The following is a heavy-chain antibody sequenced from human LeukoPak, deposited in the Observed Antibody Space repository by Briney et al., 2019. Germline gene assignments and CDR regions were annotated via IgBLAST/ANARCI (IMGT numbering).Heavy chain of an antibody. D-gene: IGHD1-26*01. V-gene: IGHV4-59*01. J-gene: IGHJ3*02. CDR2: IYYNERP. CDR3: ARRGGSPLGAFDI. Sequence: SETLSLTCTVSGGSISSYYWSWIRQPPGKGLECIGYIYYNERPNYNPSLKSRVTISVDTSKNQFSLKLTSVTAADTAAYYCARRGGSPLGAFDIWGQGTMVTVSS. CDR1: GGSISSYY.